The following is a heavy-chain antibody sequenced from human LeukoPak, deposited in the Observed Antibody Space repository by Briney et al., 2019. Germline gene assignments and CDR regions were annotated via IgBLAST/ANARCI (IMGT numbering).Heavy chain of an antibody. Sequence: SQTLSLTCAVSGGSISSGGYSWSWIRQPPGKGLEWIGYIYHSGSTYYNPSLKSRVTISVDRSKNQFSLKLSSVTAADTAVYYCARGGGLTYYGMDVWGQGTTVTVSS. CDR3: ARGGGLTYYGMDV. CDR1: GGSISSGGYS. J-gene: IGHJ6*02. CDR2: IYHSGST. D-gene: IGHD3-16*01. V-gene: IGHV4-30-2*01.